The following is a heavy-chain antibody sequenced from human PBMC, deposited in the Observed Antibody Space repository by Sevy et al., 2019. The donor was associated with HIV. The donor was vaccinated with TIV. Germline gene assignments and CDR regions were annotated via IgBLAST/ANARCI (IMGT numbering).Heavy chain of an antibody. Sequence: GGSLRLSCTTSGFTFGDYAMGWFRQAPGKGLEWVGFIRTTASGGTTDYAASVKGTFIISRDDSKSIAYLQMNSLKTEDTADYYCTRSFSVTWYPHYWGQGTLVTVSS. CDR2: IRTTASGGTT. CDR1: GFTFGDYA. V-gene: IGHV3-49*03. CDR3: TRSFSVTWYPHY. D-gene: IGHD6-13*01. J-gene: IGHJ4*02.